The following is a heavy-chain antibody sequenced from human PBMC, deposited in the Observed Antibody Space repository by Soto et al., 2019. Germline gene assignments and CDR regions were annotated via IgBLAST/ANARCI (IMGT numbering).Heavy chain of an antibody. Sequence: GGSLRLSCAASGFTFSSYWMSWVRQAPGKGLEWVANIKQGGSEKYYVDSVKGGFTITCDNTKNSLYLQMNSLRAEDTAAYYCARGGYFKKQNLDFWGQGTLVTVSS. CDR3: ARGGYFKKQNLDF. V-gene: IGHV3-7*04. D-gene: IGHD2-15*01. J-gene: IGHJ4*02. CDR2: IKQGGSEK. CDR1: GFTFSSYW.